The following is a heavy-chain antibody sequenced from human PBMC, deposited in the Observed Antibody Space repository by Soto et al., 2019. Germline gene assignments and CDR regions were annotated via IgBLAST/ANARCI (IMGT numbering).Heavy chain of an antibody. CDR1: GFTFSSYE. J-gene: IGHJ5*02. V-gene: IGHV3-48*03. CDR3: ARAPWFDP. Sequence: PGGSRRRSWAASGFTFSSYEMNWVRQAPGKGLEWVSYISSSGSTIYYADSVKGRFTISRDNAKNSLYLQMNSLRAEDTAVYYCARAPWFDPWGQGTLVTVSS. CDR2: ISSSGSTI.